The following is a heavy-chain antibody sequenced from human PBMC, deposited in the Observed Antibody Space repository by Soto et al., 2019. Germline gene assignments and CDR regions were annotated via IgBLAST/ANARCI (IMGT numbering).Heavy chain of an antibody. CDR3: ARAGSNYYYYGMDV. D-gene: IGHD3-10*01. J-gene: IGHJ6*02. CDR2: IYYSGST. Sequence: SETLSLTCTVSGGSISSGGYYWSWIRQHPGKGLEWIGYIYYSGSTYYNPSLKSRVTISVDTSKNHFSLKLSSVTAADTAVYYCARAGSNYYYYGMDVWGQGTTVTVSS. V-gene: IGHV4-31*03. CDR1: GGSISSGGYY.